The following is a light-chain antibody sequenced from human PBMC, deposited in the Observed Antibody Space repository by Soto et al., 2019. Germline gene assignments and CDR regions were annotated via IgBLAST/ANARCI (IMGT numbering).Light chain of an antibody. Sequence: DIQITQSPSSLSACVGDRVTITCRASQSISSYLNWYQQKPGKAPKLLIYAASSLQSGVPSRFSGSGSGTDFTLTISSLQPEDFATYYCQQSYSTPITFGQGTRLENK. CDR1: QSISSY. CDR2: AAS. CDR3: QQSYSTPIT. V-gene: IGKV1-39*01. J-gene: IGKJ5*01.